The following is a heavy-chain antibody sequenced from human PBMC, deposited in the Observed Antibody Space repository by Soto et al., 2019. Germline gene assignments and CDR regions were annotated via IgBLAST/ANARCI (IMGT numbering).Heavy chain of an antibody. Sequence: ASVKVSCKASGYTFTGYYMHWVRQAPGQGLEWMGWINPNSGGTNYAQKFQGWVTMTRDTSISTAYMELSRLRSDDTAVYYCARERITMVRGPTGRAFDIWGQGTMVTVS. CDR1: GYTFTGYY. CDR2: INPNSGGT. CDR3: ARERITMVRGPTGRAFDI. D-gene: IGHD3-10*01. J-gene: IGHJ3*02. V-gene: IGHV1-2*04.